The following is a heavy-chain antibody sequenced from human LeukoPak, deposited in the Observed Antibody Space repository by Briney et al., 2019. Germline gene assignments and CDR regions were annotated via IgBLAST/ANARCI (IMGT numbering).Heavy chain of an antibody. V-gene: IGHV4-34*01. CDR3: ARWVRYFDWLPYDAFDI. CDR1: GGSFSGYY. Sequence: SETLSLTCAVYGGSFSGYYWSWIRQAPGKGLEWIGEINHSGSTNYNPSLKSRVTISVDTSKNQFSLKLSSVTAADTAVYYCARWVRYFDWLPYDAFDIWGQGTMVTVSS. J-gene: IGHJ3*02. D-gene: IGHD3-9*01. CDR2: INHSGST.